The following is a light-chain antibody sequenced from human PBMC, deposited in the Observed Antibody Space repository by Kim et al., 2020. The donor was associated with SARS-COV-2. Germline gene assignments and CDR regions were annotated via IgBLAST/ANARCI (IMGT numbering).Light chain of an antibody. CDR3: CAYAGRNILL. CDR2: EDN. J-gene: IGLJ2*01. Sequence: QSVLTQPASVSGSPGQSITISCTGTSSDVGNYNLVSWYQHHPGKAPKLMIYEDNKRPSGVSNRFSGSKSGNTASLTISGLQAEDEADYYCCAYAGRNILLFGGGTKVTVL. CDR1: SSDVGNYNL. V-gene: IGLV2-23*01.